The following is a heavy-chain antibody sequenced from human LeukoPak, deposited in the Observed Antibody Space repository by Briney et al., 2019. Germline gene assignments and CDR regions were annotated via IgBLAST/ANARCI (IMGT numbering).Heavy chain of an antibody. CDR1: GYTFTNYG. CDR3: ARDLSGYYDSSGSDGFDF. Sequence: GASVKVSCKASGYTFTNYGVSWVRQAPGQGLEWMGWISPYNGNTIYAQKLQGRVTMTTDTSTSTAYMELRGLRSDDTAVYYCARDLSGYYDSSGSDGFDFWGQGTMLTVSS. CDR2: ISPYNGNT. D-gene: IGHD3-22*01. J-gene: IGHJ3*01. V-gene: IGHV1-18*01.